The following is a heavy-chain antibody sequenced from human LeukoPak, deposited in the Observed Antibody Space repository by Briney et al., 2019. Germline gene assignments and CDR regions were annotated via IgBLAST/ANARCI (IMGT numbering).Heavy chain of an antibody. D-gene: IGHD1-26*01. V-gene: IGHV3-30*18. CDR1: GFTFSSYG. CDR2: ISYDGSNK. Sequence: PGRSLRLSCAASGFTFSSYGMHWVRQAPGKGLEWEAVISYDGSNKYYADSVKGRFTISRDNSKNTLYLQMNSLRAEDTAVYYCAKAGNYYYYYGMDVWGQGTTVIVSS. CDR3: AKAGNYYYYYGMDV. J-gene: IGHJ6*02.